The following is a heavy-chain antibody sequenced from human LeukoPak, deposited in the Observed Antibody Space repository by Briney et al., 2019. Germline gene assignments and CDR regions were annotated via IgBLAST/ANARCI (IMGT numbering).Heavy chain of an antibody. CDR1: GFTFDDYG. V-gene: IGHV3-9*01. Sequence: AGGSLRLACAASGFTFDDYGMHWVRQAPGKGLEWVSGISWNSGSIGYADSVKGRFTISRDNAKNSLYLQMNSLRAEDTALYYCAKDFHSSGWSHFDYWGQGTLVTVSS. D-gene: IGHD6-19*01. CDR2: ISWNSGSI. J-gene: IGHJ4*02. CDR3: AKDFHSSGWSHFDY.